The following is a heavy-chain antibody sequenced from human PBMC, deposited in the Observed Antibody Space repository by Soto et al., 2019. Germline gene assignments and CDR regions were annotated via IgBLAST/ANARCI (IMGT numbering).Heavy chain of an antibody. CDR3: ARHGPLRYFDWLPNYYYGMDV. CDR1: GGSISSSSYY. CDR2: IYYSGST. Sequence: TSETLSLTCTVSGGSISSSSYYWGWIRQPPGKGLEWIGSIYYSGSTYYNPSLKSRVTISVDTSKNQFSLKLSSVTAADTAVYYCARHGPLRYFDWLPNYYYGMDVWGQGTTVTVSS. V-gene: IGHV4-39*01. D-gene: IGHD3-9*01. J-gene: IGHJ6*02.